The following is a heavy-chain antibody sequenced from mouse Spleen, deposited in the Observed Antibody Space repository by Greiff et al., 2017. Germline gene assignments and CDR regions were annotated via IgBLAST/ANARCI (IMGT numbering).Heavy chain of an antibody. CDR1: GYTFTEYT. CDR2: FYPGSGSI. V-gene: IGHV1-62-2*01. J-gene: IGHJ2*01. D-gene: IGHD1-1*01. Sequence: QVQLKQSGAELVKPGASVKLSCKASGYTFTEYTIHWVKQRSGHGLEWIGWFYPGSGSIKYNEKFKDKATLTADKSSSTVYMELSRLTSEDSAVYFCARHALIYYYGSSYYFDYWGQGTTLTVSS. CDR3: ARHALIYYYGSSYYFDY.